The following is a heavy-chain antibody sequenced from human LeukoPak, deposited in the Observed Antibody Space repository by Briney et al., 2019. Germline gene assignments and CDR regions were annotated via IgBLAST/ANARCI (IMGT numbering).Heavy chain of an antibody. Sequence: SETLSLTCTVSGGSMNYYYWSWLRQPPGKGLEWIGYIYSSGYPNGDTKYNPSLESRVTISIDSSTSHFSLKLSSVTAADTAIYYCARVVVGEPGAWGYYFDYWGQGTLVTVSS. CDR2: IYSSGYPNGDT. CDR1: GGSMNYYY. CDR3: ARVVVGEPGAWGYYFDY. D-gene: IGHD3-10*01. J-gene: IGHJ4*02. V-gene: IGHV4-59*01.